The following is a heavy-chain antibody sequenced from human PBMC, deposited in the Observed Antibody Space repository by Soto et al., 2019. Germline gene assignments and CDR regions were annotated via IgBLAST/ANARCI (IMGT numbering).Heavy chain of an antibody. CDR2: ISAYNGNT. V-gene: IGHV1-18*01. CDR1: GYTFTSYG. Sequence: ASVKVSCKASGYTFTSYGISWVRQAPGQGLEWMGWISAYNGNTNYAQKLQGRVTMTTDTSTSTAYMELRSLRSDDTAVYYCARGKRAAMVRFSAAAVWGTFDYWGQGTLVTVSS. J-gene: IGHJ4*02. D-gene: IGHD3-16*01. CDR3: ARGKRAAMVRFSAAAVWGTFDY.